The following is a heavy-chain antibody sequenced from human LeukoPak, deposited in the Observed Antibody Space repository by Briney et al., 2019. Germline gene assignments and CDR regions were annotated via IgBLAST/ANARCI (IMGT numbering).Heavy chain of an antibody. CDR2: IYTSGST. CDR1: GGSISSYY. CDR3: AREPHSSGWYRDAFDI. Sequence: SETLSLTCTVSGGSISSYYWSWIRQPAGKGLEWIGRIYTSGSTNYNPSLKSRVTMSVDTSKNQFPLKLSSVTAADTAVYYCAREPHSSGWYRDAFDIWGQGTMVTVSS. V-gene: IGHV4-4*07. D-gene: IGHD6-19*01. J-gene: IGHJ3*02.